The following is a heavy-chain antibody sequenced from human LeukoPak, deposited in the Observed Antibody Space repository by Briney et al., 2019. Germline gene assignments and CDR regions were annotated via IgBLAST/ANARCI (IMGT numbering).Heavy chain of an antibody. J-gene: IGHJ4*02. CDR1: GFTFSSYA. Sequence: GGSLRLSCAASGFTFSSYAMSWFRQAPGKGLEWVSAISGSGGSTYYADSVKGRFTISRDNSKNTLYLQMNSLRAEDTAVYYCAKDRDYCSSTSCYLYYFDYWGQGTLVTVSS. D-gene: IGHD2-2*01. V-gene: IGHV3-23*01. CDR2: ISGSGGST. CDR3: AKDRDYCSSTSCYLYYFDY.